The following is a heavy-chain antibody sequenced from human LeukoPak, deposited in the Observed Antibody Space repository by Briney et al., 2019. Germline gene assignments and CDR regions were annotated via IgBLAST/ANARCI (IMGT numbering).Heavy chain of an antibody. CDR3: AKDLFITMIVVVIGFDY. V-gene: IGHV3-30*02. D-gene: IGHD3-22*01. CDR2: IRSDGSNK. CDR1: GFSFSSYG. J-gene: IGHJ4*02. Sequence: PGGSLRLSCAGSGFSFSSYGMHWVRQAPGKGLEWMAFIRSDGSNKYYADSVKGRFTISRDNSKNTLYLQMNSLRAEDTAVYYCAKDLFITMIVVVIGFDYWGQGTLVTVSS.